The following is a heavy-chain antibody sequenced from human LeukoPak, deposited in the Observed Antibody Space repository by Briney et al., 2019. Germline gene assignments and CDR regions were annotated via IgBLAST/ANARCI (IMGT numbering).Heavy chain of an antibody. V-gene: IGHV3-73*01. CDR2: IRSKANNYAT. Sequence: QPGGSLKLSCAASGFTFSGFAMHCVRQASGKGLEWVGRIRSKANNYATAYAASVKGRFTISRDDSKNTAYLQMNSLKTEDTAVYFCTRRYEGGYDSSGYYFAFFDYWGQGILVTVSS. CDR1: GFTFSGFA. CDR3: TRRYEGGYDSSGYYFAFFDY. D-gene: IGHD3-22*01. J-gene: IGHJ4*02.